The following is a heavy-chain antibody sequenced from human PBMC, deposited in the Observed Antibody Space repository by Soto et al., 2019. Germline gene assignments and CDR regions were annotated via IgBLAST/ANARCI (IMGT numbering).Heavy chain of an antibody. V-gene: IGHV3-15*07. Sequence: GGSLRLSCAASGFTFSNAWINWVRQAPGKGLEWVGRIKSKTDGGTTDYAAPVKGRFAISRDDSKNIMYLQMNSLRIEDTVVYYCAIELSEFYDFWSGYYTGPYMDVWGKGTTVTVSS. D-gene: IGHD3-3*01. CDR2: IKSKTDGGTT. CDR3: AIELSEFYDFWSGYYTGPYMDV. CDR1: GFTFSNAW. J-gene: IGHJ6*03.